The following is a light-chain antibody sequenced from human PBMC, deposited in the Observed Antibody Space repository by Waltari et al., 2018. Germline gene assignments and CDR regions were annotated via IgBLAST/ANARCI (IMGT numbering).Light chain of an antibody. CDR2: EVT. Sequence: QSALTQPTSASGSLGQSIPISCTGTRSNVGHYNYVSWYQHHPDNAPKLIIYEVTNRPSGVSTRFSGSKSGNTASLTISGLQAEDEAFYYCSSYTISSAIFIFGGGTKVTV. J-gene: IGLJ2*01. CDR3: SSYTISSAIFI. V-gene: IGLV2-14*01. CDR1: RSNVGHYNY.